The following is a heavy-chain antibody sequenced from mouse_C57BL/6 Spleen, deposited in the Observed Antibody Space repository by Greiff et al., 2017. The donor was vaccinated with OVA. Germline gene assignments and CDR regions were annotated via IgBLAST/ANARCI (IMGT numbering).Heavy chain of an antibody. CDR1: GYTFTDYY. Sequence: EVQLQQSGPELVKPGASVKISCKASGYTFTDYYMNWVKQSHGKSLAWIGDINPNNGGTSYNQKFKGKATLTVDKSSSTAYMELRSLTSEDSAVYYCARSGLTHWYFDVWGTGTTVTVSS. CDR3: ARSGLTHWYFDV. D-gene: IGHD2-12*01. V-gene: IGHV1-26*01. J-gene: IGHJ1*03. CDR2: INPNNGGT.